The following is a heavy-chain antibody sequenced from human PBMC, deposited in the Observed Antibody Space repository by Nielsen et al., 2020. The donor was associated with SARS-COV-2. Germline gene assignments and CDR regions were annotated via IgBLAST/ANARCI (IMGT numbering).Heavy chain of an antibody. D-gene: IGHD5-18*01. CDR1: GFTFADSW. J-gene: IGHJ4*02. CDR3: IRAGTYNYGLAY. V-gene: IGHV3-74*01. Sequence: GGSLRLSCAASGFTFADSWMHWVRQAPGKGLEWISRITREGYTRDYADSVKGRFTISRDNAANTLSLQMRSLRAEDTAVYFCIRAGTYNYGLAYWGQGVLVKVSS. CDR2: ITREGYTR.